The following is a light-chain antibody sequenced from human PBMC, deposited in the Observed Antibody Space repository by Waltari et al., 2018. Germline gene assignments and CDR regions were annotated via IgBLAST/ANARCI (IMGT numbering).Light chain of an antibody. Sequence: QSALTQPRSVSGSPGQSLTISCTGTSSDVGGYNYVSWYQQHPGKAPKLMIYDVTTRPSGVPDRFSGSKSGNTASLTISGLQAEDEAEYYCCSYAGSYSWVFGGGTKLTVL. CDR1: SSDVGGYNY. CDR2: DVT. V-gene: IGLV2-11*01. J-gene: IGLJ3*02. CDR3: CSYAGSYSWV.